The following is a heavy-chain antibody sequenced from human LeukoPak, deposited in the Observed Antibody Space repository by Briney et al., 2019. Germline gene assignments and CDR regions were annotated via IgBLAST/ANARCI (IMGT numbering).Heavy chain of an antibody. CDR3: ARHVGISL. V-gene: IGHV3-7*01. J-gene: IGHJ4*02. D-gene: IGHD7-27*01. CDR1: GFAFSGAW. Sequence: PGGSLRLSCTASGFAFSGAWMTWVRQAPGKGLEWVANIREDGTEKNYVASVKGRFTISRDNAKNSLFLQMKNLRDDDTAIYYCARHVGISLWGQGTLVTVSS. CDR2: IREDGTEK.